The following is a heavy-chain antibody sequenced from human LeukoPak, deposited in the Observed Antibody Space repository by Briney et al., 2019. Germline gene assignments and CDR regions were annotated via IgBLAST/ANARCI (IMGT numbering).Heavy chain of an antibody. CDR3: ARDIRPAWFGDREGFGY. D-gene: IGHD3-10*01. J-gene: IGHJ4*02. CDR2: ISYDAESN. V-gene: IGHV3-30*03. Sequence: GGSLRLSCATSGFTFSSYGMHWVRQGPGKGLEWVAVISYDAESNSHVDPVKGRLTISRDNAKNTLYLQMNSRRPEDTAVYYCARDIRPAWFGDREGFGYGGQGHLVTLPS. CDR1: GFTFSSYG.